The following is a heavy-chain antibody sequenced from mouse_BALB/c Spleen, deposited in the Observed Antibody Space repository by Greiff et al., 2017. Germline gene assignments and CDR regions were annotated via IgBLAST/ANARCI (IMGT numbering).Heavy chain of an antibody. CDR3: ARRGNYYYAMDY. CDR2: INPSNGRT. Sequence: QVHVKQPGAELVKPGASVKLSCKASGYTFTSYWMHWVKQRPGQGLEWIGEINPSNGRTNYNEKFKSKATLTVDKSSSTAYMQLSSLTSEDSAVYYCARRGNYYYAMDYWGQGTSVTVSS. J-gene: IGHJ4*01. D-gene: IGHD2-1*01. V-gene: IGHV1S81*02. CDR1: GYTFTSYW.